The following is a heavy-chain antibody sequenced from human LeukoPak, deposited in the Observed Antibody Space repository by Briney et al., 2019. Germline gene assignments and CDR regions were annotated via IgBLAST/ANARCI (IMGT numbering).Heavy chain of an antibody. CDR2: INHSGST. D-gene: IGHD3-10*01. CDR1: GGSLSGYY. Sequence: TPSETLSLTCAVYGGSLSGYYWSWIRQPPGKGLERIGEINHSGSTNYNPSLKSRVTISVDTSKNQFSLKLSSVTAADTAVYYCARTGVRGVIIGLTNNWFDPWGQGTLVTVSS. V-gene: IGHV4-34*01. J-gene: IGHJ5*02. CDR3: ARTGVRGVIIGLTNNWFDP.